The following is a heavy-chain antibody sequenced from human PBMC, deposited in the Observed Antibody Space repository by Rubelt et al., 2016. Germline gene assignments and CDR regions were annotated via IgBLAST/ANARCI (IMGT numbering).Heavy chain of an antibody. Sequence: QVQLVQSGAEVKKPGASVKVSCKASGYTFTSYYMHWVRQAPGQGLEWMGIINPSGGNTSYAKKFQGRVTMTRDTSTSTVDMELSSLRSEDTAVYYCARSPRYDFEDNWFDPWGQGTLVTVSS. J-gene: IGHJ5*02. CDR1: GYTFTSYY. CDR2: INPSGGNT. V-gene: IGHV1-46*01. D-gene: IGHD3-3*01. CDR3: ARSPRYDFEDNWFDP.